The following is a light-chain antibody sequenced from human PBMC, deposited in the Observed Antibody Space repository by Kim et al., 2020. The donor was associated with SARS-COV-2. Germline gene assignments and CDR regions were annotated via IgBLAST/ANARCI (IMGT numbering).Light chain of an antibody. J-gene: IGLJ2*01. CDR2: QDK. CDR3: QAWDRSTAI. Sequence: VSPGQTASIPCSGDKLGASYACWYQQRPRQSPVLVVYQDKKRPSGLPERFSGSTSGNTATLTITGTQAMDEADYYCQAWDRSTAIFGGGTQLTVL. V-gene: IGLV3-1*01. CDR1: KLGASY.